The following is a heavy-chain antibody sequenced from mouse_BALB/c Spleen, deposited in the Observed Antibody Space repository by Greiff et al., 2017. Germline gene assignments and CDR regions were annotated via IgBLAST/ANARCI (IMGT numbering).Heavy chain of an antibody. CDR2: ISSGGSYT. V-gene: IGHV5-6*02. D-gene: IGHD1-1*01. CDR1: GFTFSSYG. Sequence: EVKLVESGGDLVKPGGSLKLSCAASGFTFSSYGMSWVRQTPDKRLEWVATISSGGSYTYYPDSVKGRFTISRDNAKNTLYLQMSSLKSEDTAMYYCARHERDGSSFDYWGQGTTLTVSS. J-gene: IGHJ2*01. CDR3: ARHERDGSSFDY.